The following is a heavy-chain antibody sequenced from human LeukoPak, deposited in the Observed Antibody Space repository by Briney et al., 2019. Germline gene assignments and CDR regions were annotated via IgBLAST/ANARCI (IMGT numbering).Heavy chain of an antibody. CDR3: TRDREGGFYDFWSGSTYYFDY. CDR1: GFTFGDYA. D-gene: IGHD3-3*01. J-gene: IGHJ4*02. CDR2: IRSKAYGGTT. Sequence: GGSLRLSCTASGFTFGDYAMSWFRQAPGKGLEWVGGIRSKAYGGTTEYAASVKGRFTISRDDSKSIAYLQMNSLKTEDTAVYYCTRDREGGFYDFWSGSTYYFDYWGQGTLVTASS. V-gene: IGHV3-49*03.